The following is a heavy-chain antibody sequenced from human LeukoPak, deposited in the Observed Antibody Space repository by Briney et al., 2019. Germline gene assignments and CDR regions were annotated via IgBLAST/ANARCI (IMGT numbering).Heavy chain of an antibody. J-gene: IGHJ5*02. Sequence: SETLSLTCTVSGYSISSGYYWGWIRQPPGKGLEWIGSIYHSGSTYYNPSLKSRVTISVDTSKNQFSLKLSSVTAADTAVYYCAGILGLSGYYGHDWFDPWGQGTLVTVSS. D-gene: IGHD3-22*01. CDR3: AGILGLSGYYGHDWFDP. CDR1: GYSISSGYY. V-gene: IGHV4-38-2*02. CDR2: IYHSGST.